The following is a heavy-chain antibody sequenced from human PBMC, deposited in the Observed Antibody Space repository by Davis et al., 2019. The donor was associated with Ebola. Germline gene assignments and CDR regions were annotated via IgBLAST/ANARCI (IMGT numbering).Heavy chain of an antibody. CDR1: GFVFSNYV. Sequence: GGSLRLSCAASGFVFSNYVMSWVRQAPGKGLEWVSTLGTSADTYYADSVKGRFTISRDNSKNTLYLQMNGLRVEDTAIYYCAKDTSNIWFDIWGQGTIITVSS. D-gene: IGHD1-26*01. J-gene: IGHJ3*02. CDR3: AKDTSNIWFDI. CDR2: LGTSADT. V-gene: IGHV3-23*01.